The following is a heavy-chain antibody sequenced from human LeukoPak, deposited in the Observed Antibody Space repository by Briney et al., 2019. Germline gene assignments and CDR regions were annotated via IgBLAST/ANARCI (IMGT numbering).Heavy chain of an antibody. J-gene: IGHJ6*02. V-gene: IGHV1-69*13. CDR1: GGTFSSYA. Sequence: ASVKVSCKASGGTFSSYAISWVRQAPGQGLEWMGGIIPIFGTANYAQKFQGRVTITADESTSTAYMELSSLRSEDTAVYYCARVDIVAESRNYYGMDVWGQGTTVTVSS. CDR3: ARVDIVAESRNYYGMDV. D-gene: IGHD6-13*01. CDR2: IIPIFGTA.